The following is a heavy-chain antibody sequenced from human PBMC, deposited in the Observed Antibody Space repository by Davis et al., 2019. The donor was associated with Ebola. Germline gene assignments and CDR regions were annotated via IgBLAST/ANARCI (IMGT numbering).Heavy chain of an antibody. Sequence: GGSLRLSCAASGFTFSDYYMNWIRQAPGKGLEWVSYISSSGGTIYYADSVKGRFTISRDNAKNSLYLQMNSLRAEDTAVYYCAKSVTVTTMGYFDYWGQGTLVTVSS. CDR3: AKSVTVTTMGYFDY. D-gene: IGHD4-17*01. V-gene: IGHV3-11*01. CDR1: GFTFSDYY. J-gene: IGHJ4*02. CDR2: ISSSGGTI.